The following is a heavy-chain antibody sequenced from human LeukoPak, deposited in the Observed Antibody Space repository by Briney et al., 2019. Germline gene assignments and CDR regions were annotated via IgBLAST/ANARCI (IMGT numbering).Heavy chain of an antibody. J-gene: IGHJ4*02. CDR1: GFTVSSNY. CDR3: ARYWGPYDNSGAYFDY. D-gene: IGHD3-22*01. Sequence: GSLRLSCAASGFTVSSNYMNWLRQPPGKGLEWIATIHYTGSTYYNPSLKSRVTISVDTSKNQFSLKLSSVTAADTAMYYCARYWGPYDNSGAYFDYWGQGTLVTVSS. CDR2: IHYTGST. V-gene: IGHV4-39*01.